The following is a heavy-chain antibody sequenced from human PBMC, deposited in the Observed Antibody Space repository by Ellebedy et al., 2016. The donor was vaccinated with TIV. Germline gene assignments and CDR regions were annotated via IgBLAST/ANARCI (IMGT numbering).Heavy chain of an antibody. Sequence: ASVKVSXKASRYTFTSYDINWVRQATGQGLEWMGWMNPNSGNTGYAQKFQGRVTMTRNTSISTAYMELSSLRSEDTAVYYCARLVPDGCSSSRCYYYYMDVWGKGTTVTVSS. CDR1: RYTFTSYD. V-gene: IGHV1-8*01. D-gene: IGHD6-6*01. CDR2: MNPNSGNT. J-gene: IGHJ6*03. CDR3: ARLVPDGCSSSRCYYYYMDV.